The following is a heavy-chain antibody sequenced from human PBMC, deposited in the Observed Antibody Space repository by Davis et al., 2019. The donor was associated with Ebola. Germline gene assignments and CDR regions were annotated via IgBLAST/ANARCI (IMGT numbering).Heavy chain of an antibody. CDR1: GYTFTNYY. CDR3: TTPGGQDSGYDVFDI. J-gene: IGHJ3*02. V-gene: IGHV1-46*03. CDR2: INPNDGRT. Sequence: ASVQVSCKASGYTFTNYYMHWVRQAPGQGLEWMGMINPNDGRTIYAQKFKGRVTVTRDTSTTTVYMDLRSLRSEDTALYYCTTPGGQDSGYDVFDIWGQGTMVTVSS. D-gene: IGHD5-12*01.